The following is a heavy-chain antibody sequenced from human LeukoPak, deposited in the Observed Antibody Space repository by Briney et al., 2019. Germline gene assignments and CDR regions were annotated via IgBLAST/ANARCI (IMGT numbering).Heavy chain of an antibody. CDR1: GFTFRSYW. CDR2: INSDGSDT. CDR3: ASRYNWNYLLDY. Sequence: PGGSLRLSCAASGFTFRSYWMHWGRQAPGKGLVWVSRINSDGSDTSYADSVKGRFTISRDNAKNTLYLQMNSLRAEDTAVYYCASRYNWNYLLDYWGQGTLVTASS. V-gene: IGHV3-74*01. J-gene: IGHJ4*02. D-gene: IGHD1-7*01.